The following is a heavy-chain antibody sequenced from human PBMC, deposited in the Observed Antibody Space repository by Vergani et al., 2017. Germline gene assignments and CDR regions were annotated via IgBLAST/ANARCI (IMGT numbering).Heavy chain of an antibody. CDR2: IIPILGIA. CDR3: ASELITMVRGRLNSGLDY. V-gene: IGHV1-69*04. J-gene: IGHJ4*02. CDR1: GGTFSSYA. D-gene: IGHD3-10*01. Sequence: QVQLVQSGAEVKKPGSSVKVSCKASGGTFSSYAISWVRQAPGQGLEWMGRIIPILGIAHYAQKFQGRVTITADKSTSTAYMELSSLRSEDTAGYYCASELITMVRGRLNSGLDYWGQGTLVTVSS.